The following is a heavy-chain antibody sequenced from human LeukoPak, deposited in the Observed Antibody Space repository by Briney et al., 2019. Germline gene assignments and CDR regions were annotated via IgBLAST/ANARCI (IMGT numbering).Heavy chain of an antibody. V-gene: IGHV1-18*01. Sequence: ASVKVSCKASGYTFTSYGISWVRQAPGQGLEWMGWISAYNGNTNYAQKLQGRVTMTTDTSTSTAYMELRSLRSDDTAVYYCARDPYDYDSSGYKNYGAFDIWGQGTMVTVSS. J-gene: IGHJ3*02. CDR2: ISAYNGNT. D-gene: IGHD3-22*01. CDR1: GYTFTSYG. CDR3: ARDPYDYDSSGYKNYGAFDI.